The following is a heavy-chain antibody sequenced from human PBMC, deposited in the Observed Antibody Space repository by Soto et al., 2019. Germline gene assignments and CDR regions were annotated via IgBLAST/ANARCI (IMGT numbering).Heavy chain of an antibody. J-gene: IGHJ4*02. V-gene: IGHV3-30*18. D-gene: IGHD2-21*02. CDR2: VSYDASNK. Sequence: QVQLVDSGGGVVLPGRSLRLSCVASGFTFSHYGIQWVRQAPGKGMEWVALVSYDASNKYYGNSVKDRFTNFRDNYNYTLYLEIDSLSAEDKAVYYCAKDRSAGCGGDCSCDSWGQGTLVTVSS. CDR3: AKDRSAGCGGDCSCDS. CDR1: GFTFSHYG.